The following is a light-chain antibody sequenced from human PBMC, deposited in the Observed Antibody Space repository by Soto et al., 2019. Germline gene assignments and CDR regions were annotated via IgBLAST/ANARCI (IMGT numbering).Light chain of an antibody. CDR3: KQYASSPPK. Sequence: EIVLTQSPGTLSLSPGERGTLSCRASQSVSSIYLAWCQQKPGQAPRLLIYVASSSATSIPDRCSGSGSGRDFTLPIRRLEPEDFAVYYGKQYASSPPKFGRGTKVDIK. CDR1: QSVSSIY. J-gene: IGKJ1*01. V-gene: IGKV3-20*01. CDR2: VAS.